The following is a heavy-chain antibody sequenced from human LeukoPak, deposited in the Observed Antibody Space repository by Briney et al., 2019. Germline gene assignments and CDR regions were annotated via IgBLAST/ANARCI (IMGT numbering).Heavy chain of an antibody. CDR2: INTNTGNP. CDR3: ARDPGPGTMEPSGGGSP. V-gene: IGHV7-4-1*02. Sequence: GASVKVSCKASGYTFTSYAMNWVRQAPGQGLEWMGWINTNTGNPTYAQGFTGRFVFSLDTSVSTAYLQISSLKAEDTAVYYCARDPGPGTMEPSGGGSPWGQGTLVTVSS. D-gene: IGHD3-10*01. CDR1: GYTFTSYA. J-gene: IGHJ5*02.